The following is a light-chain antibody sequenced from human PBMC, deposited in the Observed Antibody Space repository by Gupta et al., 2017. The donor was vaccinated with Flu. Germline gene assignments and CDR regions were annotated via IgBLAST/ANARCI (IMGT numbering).Light chain of an antibody. J-gene: IGKJ1*01. CDR2: RAS. CDR3: QQYNSFPWT. V-gene: IGKV1-5*03. Sequence: DIQMTQSPSTLSASVGDRVTITCRASQSISGWLAWYQQKPGKAPNLLIYRASSLESGVPSRFGGSGSGTEFTLTISVLQADDFATYYCQQYNSFPWTFGQGTKVEIK. CDR1: QSISGW.